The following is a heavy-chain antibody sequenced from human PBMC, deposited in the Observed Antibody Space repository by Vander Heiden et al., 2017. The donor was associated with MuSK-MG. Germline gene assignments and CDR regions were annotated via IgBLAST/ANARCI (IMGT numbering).Heavy chain of an antibody. CDR1: GGSISSSTYY. CDR3: ARHPVSEWTFDI. D-gene: IGHD2-8*01. CDR2: VEYSGST. V-gene: IGHV4-39*01. Sequence: QLQLQESGPGLVKPSETLSLTCTVSGGSISSSTYYWGWIRQPPGKGLEWIGSVEYSGSTYDNPALKSRLTIPVDTSKNKCSLKLRSVNAADTAVYYCARHPVSEWTFDIWGQGTMVTVSS. J-gene: IGHJ3*02.